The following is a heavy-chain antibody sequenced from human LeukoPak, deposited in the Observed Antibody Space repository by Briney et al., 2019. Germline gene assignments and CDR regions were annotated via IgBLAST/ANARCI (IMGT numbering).Heavy chain of an antibody. Sequence: PSGTLSLTCTVSGGSISSYYWSWIRQSPGKGLEWIGYIYYSGSTNYNPSLKSRVTISVDTSKNQFSLKLSSVTAADTAVYYCARRNNWNDAYFDYWGQGTLVTVSS. CDR3: ARRNNWNDAYFDY. D-gene: IGHD1-1*01. CDR1: GGSISSYY. V-gene: IGHV4-59*08. J-gene: IGHJ4*02. CDR2: IYYSGST.